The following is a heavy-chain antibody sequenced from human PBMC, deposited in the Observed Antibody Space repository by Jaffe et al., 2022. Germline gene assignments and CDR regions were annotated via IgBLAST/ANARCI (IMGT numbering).Heavy chain of an antibody. Sequence: QVQLVQSGAEVKKPGSSVKVSCKASGGTFSSYAISWVRQAPGQGLEWMGGIIPIFGTANYAQKFQGRVTITTDESTSTAYMELSSLRSEDTAVYYCARVMEQWLVPHGFGAFDIWGQGTMVTVSS. CDR2: IIPIFGTA. D-gene: IGHD6-19*01. CDR1: GGTFSSYA. V-gene: IGHV1-69*05. CDR3: ARVMEQWLVPHGFGAFDI. J-gene: IGHJ3*02.